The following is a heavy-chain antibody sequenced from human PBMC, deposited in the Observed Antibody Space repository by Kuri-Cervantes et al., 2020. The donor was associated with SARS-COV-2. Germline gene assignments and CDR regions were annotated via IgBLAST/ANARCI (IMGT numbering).Heavy chain of an antibody. V-gene: IGHV1-18*01. CDR2: ISAYNAYT. CDR3: AGSVTGDLGDY. J-gene: IGHJ4*02. Sequence: ASVKVSCKASGNTFTSFGISWARQAPGQGLEWMGWISAYNAYTDYAQKFKGRVTITTDTTTSTAYMELRSLTSVDTAIYYCAGSVTGDLGDYWGQGTLVTVSS. CDR1: GNTFTSFG. D-gene: IGHD7-27*01.